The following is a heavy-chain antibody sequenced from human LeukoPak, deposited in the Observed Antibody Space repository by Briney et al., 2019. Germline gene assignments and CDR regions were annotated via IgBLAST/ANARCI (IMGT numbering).Heavy chain of an antibody. CDR2: INPNSGGT. V-gene: IGHV1-2*02. Sequence: GASVKVSCKASGYTFTSYGISWVRQAPGQGLEWMGWINPNSGGTNYAQKFQGRVTMTRDTSISTAYMELSRLRSDDTAVYYCARDEMYYYDSSGYYGVDYWGQGTLVTVSS. D-gene: IGHD3-22*01. CDR3: ARDEMYYYDSSGYYGVDY. CDR1: GYTFTSYG. J-gene: IGHJ4*02.